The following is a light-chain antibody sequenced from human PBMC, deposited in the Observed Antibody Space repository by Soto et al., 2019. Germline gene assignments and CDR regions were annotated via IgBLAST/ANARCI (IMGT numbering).Light chain of an antibody. CDR1: QSVSSSY. CDR3: QQYGSSPPT. V-gene: IGKV3-20*01. J-gene: IGKJ2*01. Sequence: EIVLTQSPGTLSLSPGERATLSCRASQSVSSSYLAWYQHKPGQAPRLLIYGASSRATGIPDRFSGSGSGTDFTITISRLEPEDFAMYYCQQYGSSPPTFGQGTKLEIK. CDR2: GAS.